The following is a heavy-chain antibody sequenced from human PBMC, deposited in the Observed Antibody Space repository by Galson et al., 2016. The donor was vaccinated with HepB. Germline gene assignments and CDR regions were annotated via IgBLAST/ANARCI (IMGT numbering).Heavy chain of an antibody. CDR3: ARMLCDRSGFYYFDY. V-gene: IGHV4-59*11. CDR2: MYNSGST. D-gene: IGHD3-22*01. Sequence: SETLFLTCTVSGSSITSHYWSWLRQPPGKGLEWIGYMYNSGSTHYNPSLKSRVTISVDTSKNQFSLKQSSVTAADTAVYYCARMLCDRSGFYYFDYWGQGILVIVSS. CDR1: GSSITSHY. J-gene: IGHJ4*02.